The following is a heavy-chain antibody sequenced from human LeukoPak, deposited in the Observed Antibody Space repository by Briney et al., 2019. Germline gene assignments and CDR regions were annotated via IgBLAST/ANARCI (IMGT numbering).Heavy chain of an antibody. D-gene: IGHD2-15*01. CDR2: INHSGST. J-gene: IGHJ4*02. Sequence: ASETLSLTCAVYGGSFSGYYWSWIRQPPGKGLEWIGEINHSGSTNYNPSLKSRVTISVDTSKNQFSLKLSSVTAADTAVYYCARGFMVAMFDYWGQGTLVTVSS. V-gene: IGHV4-34*01. CDR3: ARGFMVAMFDY. CDR1: GGSFSGYY.